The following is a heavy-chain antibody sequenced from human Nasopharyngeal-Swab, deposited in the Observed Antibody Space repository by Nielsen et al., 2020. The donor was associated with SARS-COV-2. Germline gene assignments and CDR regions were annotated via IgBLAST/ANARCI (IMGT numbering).Heavy chain of an antibody. CDR1: GFTVCSNY. CDR2: IYSGGST. J-gene: IGHJ4*02. D-gene: IGHD3-16*01. V-gene: IGHV3-66*02. CDR3: ARDRGGYGDYVDY. Sequence: LSLTCAASGFTVCSNYMSWVRQAPGKGLEWVSVIYSGGSTYYADSVKGRFTISRDNSKNTLYLQMNSLRAEDTAVYYCARDRGGYGDYVDYWGQGTLVTVSS.